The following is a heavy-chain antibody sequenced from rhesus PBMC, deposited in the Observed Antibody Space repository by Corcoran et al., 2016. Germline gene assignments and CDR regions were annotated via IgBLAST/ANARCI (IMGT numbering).Heavy chain of an antibody. CDR1: GGSVRGAYY. V-gene: IGHV4-106*01. J-gene: IGHJ4*01. D-gene: IGHD4-29*01. CDR3: ARGVYGP. CDR2: MQSHSGGS. Sequence: QVQLQESGPGLVKPSETLSLTRAVSGGSVRGAYYWCWNRQPPGKGLEWIGYMQSHSGGSTYNPSLNNLVTISIDPSKSHFSLRLSSLTAAYTAVYYCARGVYGPWGQGVLVTVSS.